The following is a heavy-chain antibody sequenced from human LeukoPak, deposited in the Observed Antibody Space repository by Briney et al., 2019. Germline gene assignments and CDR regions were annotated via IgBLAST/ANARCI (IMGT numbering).Heavy chain of an antibody. D-gene: IGHD3-22*01. CDR1: GFTFSSYA. Sequence: HPGGSLRLSCAASGFTFSSYAMSWVRQAPGKGLEWVSSITSSGAATYYADSVKGRFTISRDNSDNTLYLQMNSLRAEDTAVYYCAKDRPNYYGSNGHYYKLNGDCWGQGTLVTDSS. CDR2: ITSSGAAT. CDR3: AKDRPNYYGSNGHYYKLNGDC. V-gene: IGHV3-23*01. J-gene: IGHJ4*02.